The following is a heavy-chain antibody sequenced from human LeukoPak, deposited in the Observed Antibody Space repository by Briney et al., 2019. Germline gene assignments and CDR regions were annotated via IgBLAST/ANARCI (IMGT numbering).Heavy chain of an antibody. D-gene: IGHD6-19*01. Sequence: MASETLSLTCAVSGGSISSSNWWSWIRQPPGKGLEWIGYIYYSGSTNYNPSLKSRVTTSVDTSKNQFSLKLSSVTAADTAVYYCARGGYSSGWYLDYWGQGTLVTVSS. CDR3: ARGGYSSGWYLDY. CDR1: GGSISSSNW. J-gene: IGHJ4*02. V-gene: IGHV4-61*01. CDR2: IYYSGST.